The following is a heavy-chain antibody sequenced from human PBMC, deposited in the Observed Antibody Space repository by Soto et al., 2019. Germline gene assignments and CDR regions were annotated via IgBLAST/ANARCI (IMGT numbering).Heavy chain of an antibody. J-gene: IGHJ6*03. Sequence: EVQLVESGGGLVQPGRSLRLSCAASGLTFDDYAMHWVRQAPGKGLEWVSGISWNSGSIGYADSVKGRFTISRDNAKNSLYLQMNSLRAEDTALYYCAKDGQLLFSGDYYYYMDVWGKGTTVTVSS. V-gene: IGHV3-9*01. CDR1: GLTFDDYA. D-gene: IGHD2-2*01. CDR2: ISWNSGSI. CDR3: AKDGQLLFSGDYYYYMDV.